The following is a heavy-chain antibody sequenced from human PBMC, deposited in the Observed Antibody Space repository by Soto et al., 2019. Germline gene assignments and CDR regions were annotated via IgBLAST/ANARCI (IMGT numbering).Heavy chain of an antibody. CDR3: ASLNTVADAFDI. Sequence: ASVKVSCKASGYSFTGCYMHWVRQAPGQGLEWMGIINPNGGSTSYAQKFQGRVTMTRDTSTSTVYMELSSLRSEDTAVYYCASLNTVADAFDIWGQGTMVTVSS. CDR1: GYSFTGCY. CDR2: INPNGGST. V-gene: IGHV1-46*01. J-gene: IGHJ3*02. D-gene: IGHD4-17*01.